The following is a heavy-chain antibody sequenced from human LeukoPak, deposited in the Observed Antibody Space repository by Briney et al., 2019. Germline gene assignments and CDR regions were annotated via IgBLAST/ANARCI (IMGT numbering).Heavy chain of an antibody. Sequence: ASVKVSCKASGYTFTSYDINWVRQATGQGLEWMGWMNPNSGNTGYAQKFQGRVTMTRNTSISTAYMELSSLRSEDTAVYYCARVSMVRGVIGYYYYGMDVWGQGTTVTVSS. CDR3: ARVSMVRGVIGYYYYGMDV. V-gene: IGHV1-8*01. CDR2: MNPNSGNT. CDR1: GYTFTSYD. D-gene: IGHD3-10*01. J-gene: IGHJ6*02.